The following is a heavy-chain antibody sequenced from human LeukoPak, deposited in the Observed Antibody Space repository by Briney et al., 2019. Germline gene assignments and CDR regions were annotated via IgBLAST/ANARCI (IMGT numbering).Heavy chain of an antibody. CDR2: ISAYNGNT. CDR3: ARGPYDILTGYSESDY. J-gene: IGHJ4*02. D-gene: IGHD3-9*01. V-gene: IGHV1-18*01. CDR1: GYTFTSYG. Sequence: ASVKVSCKASGYTFTSYGISWVRQAPGQGLEWMGWISAYNGNTNHAQKLQGRVTMTTDTSTSTAYMELRSLRSDDTAVYYCARGPYDILTGYSESDYWGQGTLVTVSS.